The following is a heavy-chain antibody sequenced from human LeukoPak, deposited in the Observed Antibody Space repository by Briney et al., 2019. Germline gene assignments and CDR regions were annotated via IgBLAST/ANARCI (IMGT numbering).Heavy chain of an antibody. D-gene: IGHD2-2*01. V-gene: IGHV1-2*02. CDR2: INPNSGGT. CDR1: GYTFTGYY. CDR3: ARVDLRTSSGYYMDV. Sequence: HVASVKVSCKASGYTFTGYYMHWVRQAPGQGLEWMGWINPNSGGTNYAQKFQGRVTMTRDTSISTAYMELSRLRSDDTAVYYCARVDLRTSSGYYMDVWGKGTTVTVSS. J-gene: IGHJ6*03.